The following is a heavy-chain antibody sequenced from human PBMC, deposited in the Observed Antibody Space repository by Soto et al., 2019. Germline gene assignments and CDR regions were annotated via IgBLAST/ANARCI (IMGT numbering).Heavy chain of an antibody. Sequence: SETLSLTCTVSGGSISSYYWSWIRQSPGKGLEWIGDIYYSGSTNYNPSRKSRATISADTSKNQFPLKLSSVTAADTAVYYCAKAVEMYSSSCDDFGFWGQGTRVTGSA. CDR3: AKAVEMYSSSCDDFGF. J-gene: IGHJ4*02. CDR1: GGSISSYY. D-gene: IGHD6-13*01. V-gene: IGHV4-59*01. CDR2: IYYSGST.